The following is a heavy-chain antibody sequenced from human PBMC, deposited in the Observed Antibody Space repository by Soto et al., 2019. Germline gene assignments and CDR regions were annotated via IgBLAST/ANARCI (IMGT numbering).Heavy chain of an antibody. V-gene: IGHV3-30*18. CDR1: GFTFSDYA. Sequence: VQLVESGGGVVQPGRSLRLSCAASGFTFSDYAMHWVRQAPGKGLEWVAVVSHDGRNTHYVDSVKGRFTISRDSSKNTVSLEITSLRAEDTAVYYCAKGARQWLVTSDFIYGGQGALGAVSS. D-gene: IGHD6-19*01. J-gene: IGHJ4*02. CDR2: VSHDGRNT. CDR3: AKGARQWLVTSDFIY.